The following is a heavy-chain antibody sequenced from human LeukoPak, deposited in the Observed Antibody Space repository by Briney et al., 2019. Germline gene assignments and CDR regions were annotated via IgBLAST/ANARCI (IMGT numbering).Heavy chain of an antibody. CDR2: INPNSGGT. CDR3: ARDKGGAAVAGTQFDP. J-gene: IGHJ5*02. D-gene: IGHD6-19*01. CDR1: GYTFTGYY. V-gene: IGHV1-2*02. Sequence: ASVKVSCKASGYTFTGYYMHWVRQAPGQGLEWMGWINPNSGGTNYAQKFQGRVTMTRDTSISTAYMELSRLRSDDTAVYYCARDKGGAAVAGTQFDPWGQGTLVTVSS.